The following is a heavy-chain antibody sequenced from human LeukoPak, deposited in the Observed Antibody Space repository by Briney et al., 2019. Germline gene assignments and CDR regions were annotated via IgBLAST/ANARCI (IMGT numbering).Heavy chain of an antibody. CDR2: ISSTGGTT. CDR1: GITFSSYG. J-gene: IGHJ4*02. CDR3: VKDLVGYDSSNYRDC. V-gene: IGHV3-23*01. Sequence: GGSLRLSCAASGITFSSYGMSWVRQAPGKGLEWVSSISSTGGTTYHAASVKGRFTISRDNSNNMVYLQMNSLRAEDTAVYYCVKDLVGYDSSNYRDCWGQGTLVTVSS. D-gene: IGHD3-22*01.